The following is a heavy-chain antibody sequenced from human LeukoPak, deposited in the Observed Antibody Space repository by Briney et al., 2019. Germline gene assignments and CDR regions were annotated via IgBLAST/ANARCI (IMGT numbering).Heavy chain of an antibody. CDR3: ARANSLMVRGVISYFDS. CDR1: GFTFSSYA. CDR2: ISGSGGST. D-gene: IGHD3-10*01. Sequence: GGSLRLSCAASGFTFSSYAMSWVRQAPGKGLEWVSAISGSGGSTYYADSVKGRFTISRDNSKNTLYLQMNSLRDEDTAVYFCARANSLMVRGVISYFDSWGQGTLSPSPQ. J-gene: IGHJ4*02. V-gene: IGHV3-23*01.